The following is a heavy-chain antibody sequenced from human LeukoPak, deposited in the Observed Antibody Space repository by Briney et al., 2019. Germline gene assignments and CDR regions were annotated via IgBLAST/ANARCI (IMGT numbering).Heavy chain of an antibody. D-gene: IGHD3-10*01. CDR3: AKGKFGDPLNY. V-gene: IGHV3-53*01. Sequence: GGSLRLSCAASEFSVGSNYMTWVRQAPGKGLEWVSVVYTDGNIYYADSVKGRFTISKDNSKNTVDLLMNSVRAEDTALYYCAKGKFGDPLNYWGQGTLVTVSS. CDR2: VYTDGNI. J-gene: IGHJ4*02. CDR1: EFSVGSNY.